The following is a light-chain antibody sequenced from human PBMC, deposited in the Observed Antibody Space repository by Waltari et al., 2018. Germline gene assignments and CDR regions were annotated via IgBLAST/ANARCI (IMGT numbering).Light chain of an antibody. CDR2: KAS. J-gene: IGKJ4*01. Sequence: DIQMTQSPSSLSASVGASVTITCRASQNINNYLNWYQQKPGKAPKRLIYKASSLESGVPARFSGSGSGTDYTFTISSLQSEDVATYYCQQNDSTPHTFGRGTKVEIK. V-gene: IGKV1-39*01. CDR3: QQNDSTPHT. CDR1: QNINNY.